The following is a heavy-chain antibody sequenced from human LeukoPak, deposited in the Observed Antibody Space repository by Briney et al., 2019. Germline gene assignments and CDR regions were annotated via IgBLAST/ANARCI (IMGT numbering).Heavy chain of an antibody. J-gene: IGHJ3*02. V-gene: IGHV4-4*07. CDR3: ARDRNYDFWSGDDAFDI. D-gene: IGHD3-3*01. CDR1: GGSISSYY. CDR2: IYTSGST. Sequence: SETLSLTCTVSGGSISSYYWSWIRQPAGKGLEWIGRIYTSGSTNYNPSLKSRVTMSVDTSKNQFSLKLSSVTAADTAVYYCARDRNYDFWSGDDAFDIWGQGTMVTVSS.